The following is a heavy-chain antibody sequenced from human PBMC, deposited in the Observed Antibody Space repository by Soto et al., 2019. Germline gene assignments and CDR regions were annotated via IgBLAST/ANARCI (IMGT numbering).Heavy chain of an antibody. Sequence: EVQLVESGGGLVQPGGSLRLSCAASGFTFSSYSMNWVRQAPGKGLEWVSYISSSSSTIYYADSVKGRFTIYRDNAKNKVYMQINSLRDEDTATYYCARDSVYRYSPIDYWRQGTLGTLSS. CDR1: GFTFSSYS. D-gene: IGHD5-12*01. CDR3: ARDSVYRYSPIDY. CDR2: ISSSSSTI. V-gene: IGHV3-48*02. J-gene: IGHJ4*02.